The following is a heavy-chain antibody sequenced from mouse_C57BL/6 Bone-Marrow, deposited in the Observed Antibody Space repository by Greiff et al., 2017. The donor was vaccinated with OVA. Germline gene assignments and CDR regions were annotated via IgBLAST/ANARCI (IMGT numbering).Heavy chain of an antibody. J-gene: IGHJ2*01. CDR1: GFTFSSYA. CDR2: ISDGGSYT. Sequence: EVKLVESGGGLVKPGGSLKLSCAASGFTFSSYAMSWVRQTPEKRLEWVATISDGGSYTYYPDNVKGRFTISRDNAKNNLYLQMSHLKSEDTAMYYCARDVYYYGSSSFDYWGQGTTLTVSS. V-gene: IGHV5-4*01. D-gene: IGHD1-1*01. CDR3: ARDVYYYGSSSFDY.